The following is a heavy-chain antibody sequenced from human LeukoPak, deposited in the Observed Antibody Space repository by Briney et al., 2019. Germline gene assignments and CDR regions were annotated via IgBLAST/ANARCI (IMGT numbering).Heavy chain of an antibody. J-gene: IGHJ4*02. V-gene: IGHV3-48*04. CDR1: GFTFSNYH. CDR2: INTRSDAI. CDR3: ARDSGVGGIFDY. D-gene: IGHD1-26*01. Sequence: GGSLRLSCAVSGFTFSNYHMSWVRQAPGKGLLWVSYINTRSDAIAYAGSVRGRFTISRDNAKNSMYLEMNSLGAEDTAVYYCARDSGVGGIFDYWGQGIQVTVSS.